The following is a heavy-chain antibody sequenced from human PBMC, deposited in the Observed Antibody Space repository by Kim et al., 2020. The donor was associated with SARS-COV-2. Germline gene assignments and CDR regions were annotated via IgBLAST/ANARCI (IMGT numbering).Heavy chain of an antibody. CDR3: ARALLRYFDWTYGGYGMDV. J-gene: IGHJ6*02. CDR1: GFTFSDYY. CDR2: ISSSGSTI. D-gene: IGHD3-9*01. V-gene: IGHV3-11*04. Sequence: GGSLRLSCAASGFTFSDYYMSWIRQAPGKGLEWVSYISSSGSTIYYADSVKGRFTISRDNAKNSLYLQMNSLRAEDTAVYYCARALLRYFDWTYGGYGMDVWGQGTTVTVSS.